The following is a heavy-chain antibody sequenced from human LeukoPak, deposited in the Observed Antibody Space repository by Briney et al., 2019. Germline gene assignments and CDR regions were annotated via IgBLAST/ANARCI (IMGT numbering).Heavy chain of an antibody. CDR1: GFTFSSYA. Sequence: PGGSLRLSCAASGFTFSSYAMHWVRQAPGKGLEWVAVISYDGSNKYYADSVKGRFTISRDNAKSTLYLQMNSLRAEDTAVYYCAKALGVYGDYVGYDAFDIWGQGTMVTVSS. V-gene: IGHV3-30*07. CDR3: AKALGVYGDYVGYDAFDI. D-gene: IGHD4-17*01. J-gene: IGHJ3*02. CDR2: ISYDGSNK.